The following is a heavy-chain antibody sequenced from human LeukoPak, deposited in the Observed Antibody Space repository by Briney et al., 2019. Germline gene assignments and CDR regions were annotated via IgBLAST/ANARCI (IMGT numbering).Heavy chain of an antibody. J-gene: IGHJ6*03. CDR2: INSDGSST. Sequence: TGESLRLSCAASGFTFSSYWMHWVRQAPGKGLVWVSRINSDGSSTSYADSVEGRFTISRDNAKNTLYLQMNSLRAEDTAVYYCARDQAPGYYYYMDVWGKGTTVTISS. CDR3: ARDQAPGYYYYMDV. CDR1: GFTFSSYW. V-gene: IGHV3-74*01.